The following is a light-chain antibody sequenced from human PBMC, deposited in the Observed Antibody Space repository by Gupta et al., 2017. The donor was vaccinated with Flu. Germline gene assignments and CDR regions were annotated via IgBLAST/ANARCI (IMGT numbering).Light chain of an antibody. CDR3: MQSLHTPRT. V-gene: IGKV2-28*01. J-gene: IGKJ1*01. CDR2: LGS. Sequence: EIVMTQSPLSLPVTPGEQASISCRSRQSLLHFNGLNYLEWYLQKPGQSPQLLIYLGSNRASGVPDRFSGSGSGTDFTLRISRMEAEDVGIYYCMQSLHTPRTFGQGTKVEIK. CDR1: QSLLHFNGLNY.